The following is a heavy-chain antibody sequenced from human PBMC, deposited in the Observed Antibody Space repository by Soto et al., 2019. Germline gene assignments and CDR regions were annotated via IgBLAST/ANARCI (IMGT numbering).Heavy chain of an antibody. D-gene: IGHD3-22*01. CDR2: ISSSSSYI. Sequence: GGSLRLSCAASGFSFSSYSMKLARQAPGKGLEWVSSISSSSSYIYYADSVKGRFTISRDNAKNSLYLQMNSLRAEDTAVYYCARDRGTMIVATGFDPWGQGTLVTVSS. CDR1: GFSFSSYS. J-gene: IGHJ5*02. CDR3: ARDRGTMIVATGFDP. V-gene: IGHV3-21*01.